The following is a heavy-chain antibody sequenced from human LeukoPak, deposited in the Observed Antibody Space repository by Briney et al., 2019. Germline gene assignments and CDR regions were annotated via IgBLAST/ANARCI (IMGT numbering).Heavy chain of an antibody. J-gene: IGHJ5*02. V-gene: IGHV4-59*01. CDR3: ARETYYYDSSGYYP. Sequence: PSETLSLTCTVSGGSISSYYWSWIRQPPGKGLEWIGYIYYSGSTNYNPSLKSRVTISVDTSKNQFSLKLSSVTAAGTAVYYCARETYYYDSSGYYPWGQGTLVTVSS. D-gene: IGHD3-22*01. CDR2: IYYSGST. CDR1: GGSISSYY.